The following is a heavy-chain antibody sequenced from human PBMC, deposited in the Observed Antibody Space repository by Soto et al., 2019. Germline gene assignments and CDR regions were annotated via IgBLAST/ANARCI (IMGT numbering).Heavy chain of an antibody. CDR3: ARTGRSGLRWLDFFDP. V-gene: IGHV5-51*01. Sequence: GESLKISCETSGFTFTNYWIVWVRQVPGKGLEWMGLIYPADSDTRYNPSFQGQVTIPADTSTNTAFLHWSSLSASDSATYFCARTGRSGLRWLDFFDPWGQGTLVTVSS. CDR2: IYPADSDT. J-gene: IGHJ5*02. D-gene: IGHD4-17*01. CDR1: GFTFTNYW.